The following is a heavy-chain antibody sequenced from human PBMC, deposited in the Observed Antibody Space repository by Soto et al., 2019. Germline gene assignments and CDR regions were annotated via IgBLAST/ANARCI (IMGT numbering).Heavy chain of an antibody. CDR2: IWYDGSNK. Sequence: GGSLRLSCAASGFTFSSYGMHWVRQAPGKGLEWVAVIWYDGSNKYYADSVKGRFTISRDNSKNTLYLQMNSLRAEDTAVYYCARRGVVVVPAATTQHYYGMDVWGQGTTVTVSS. D-gene: IGHD2-2*01. V-gene: IGHV3-33*01. CDR1: GFTFSSYG. CDR3: ARRGVVVVPAATTQHYYGMDV. J-gene: IGHJ6*02.